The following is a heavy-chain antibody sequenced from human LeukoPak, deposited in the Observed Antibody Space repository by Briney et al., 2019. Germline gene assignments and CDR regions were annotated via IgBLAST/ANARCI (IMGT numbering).Heavy chain of an antibody. V-gene: IGHV3-11*01. CDR3: AREFGGHVAGFDY. CDR2: ISKNGKTI. Sequence: GGSLRLSCAASGFTFSDYYMSWIRQAPGKGLEWLSYISKNGKTIYYADSVKGRFTISRDNAKKSVYLQMNSLRAEDTAVYYCAREFGGHVAGFDYWGQGTLVTVSS. CDR1: GFTFSDYY. D-gene: IGHD5-12*01. J-gene: IGHJ4*02.